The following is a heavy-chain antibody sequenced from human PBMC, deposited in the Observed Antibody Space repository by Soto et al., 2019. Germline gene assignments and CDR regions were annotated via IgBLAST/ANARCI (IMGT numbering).Heavy chain of an antibody. Sequence: QVQLVQSGAEVKKPGASVKVSCKASGYTFITYGISWVRQAPGQGLEWMGWFSAYSGSTKFAQKLQGRVTMTTDTSTTTAYMELRSLTSDATAVYYCARDFTKSSSWPYYFDYWGQGTLVTVSS. CDR3: ARDFTKSSSWPYYFDY. J-gene: IGHJ4*02. CDR2: FSAYSGST. V-gene: IGHV1-18*01. D-gene: IGHD6-13*01. CDR1: GYTFITYG.